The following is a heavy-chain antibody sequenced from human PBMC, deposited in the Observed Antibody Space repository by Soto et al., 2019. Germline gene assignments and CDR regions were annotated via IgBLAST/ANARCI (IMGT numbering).Heavy chain of an antibody. Sequence: SETLSLTCAVYGGSFSGYYWSWIRQPPGKGLEWIGEINHSGSTNYNPSLKSRVTISVDTSKNQFSLKLSSVTAADTAVYYCARIKQGYCSSTRCLNWFDPWGQGTLVTVSS. CDR2: INHSGST. D-gene: IGHD2-2*01. J-gene: IGHJ5*02. CDR1: GGSFSGYY. CDR3: ARIKQGYCSSTRCLNWFDP. V-gene: IGHV4-34*01.